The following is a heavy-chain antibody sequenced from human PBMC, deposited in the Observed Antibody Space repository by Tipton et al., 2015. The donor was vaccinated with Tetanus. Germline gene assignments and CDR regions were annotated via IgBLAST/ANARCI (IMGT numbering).Heavy chain of an antibody. CDR3: ARDGGTVSIKGFDF. CDR1: GFTFSDYA. J-gene: IGHJ4*02. D-gene: IGHD1-1*01. V-gene: IGHV3-23*01. CDR2: ISVGGTT. Sequence: SLRLSCVTSGFTFSDYAMTWVRQASGKGLEWVSTISVGGTTYSADSVKGRFTISRDNSENTLYLQMNSLRGEDTAVYYCARDGGTVSIKGFDFWGQGSLVTVSA.